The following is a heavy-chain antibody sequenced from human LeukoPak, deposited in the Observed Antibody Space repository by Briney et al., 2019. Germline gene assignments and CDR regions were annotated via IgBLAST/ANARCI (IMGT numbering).Heavy chain of an antibody. CDR3: ARDKGAAAGRIGFDP. V-gene: IGHV4-4*07. J-gene: IGHJ5*02. CDR1: GGSFSGYY. CDR2: IYTSGST. Sequence: SETLSLTCAVYGGSFSGYYWSWIRQPAGKGLEWIGRIYTSGSTNYNPSLKSRVTMSVDTSKNQFSLKLSSVTAADTAVYYCARDKGAAAGRIGFDPWGQGTLVTVSS. D-gene: IGHD6-13*01.